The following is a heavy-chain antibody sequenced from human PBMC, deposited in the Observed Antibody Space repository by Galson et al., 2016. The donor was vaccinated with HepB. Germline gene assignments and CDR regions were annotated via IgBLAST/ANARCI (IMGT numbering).Heavy chain of an antibody. D-gene: IGHD3-10*01. CDR3: AKVAYGSETYYNGGGLYSDF. CDR2: VSGSGNIT. J-gene: IGHJ4*02. Sequence: SLRLSCAASGFTFSIYVMSWVRQAPGKGLEWVSAVSGSGNITYYADSVKGRFTISRDNSKNTLYLQMSSLRAEDTAVYYCAKVAYGSETYYNGGGLYSDFWGQGTRVTVSS. V-gene: IGHV3-23*01. CDR1: GFTFSIYV.